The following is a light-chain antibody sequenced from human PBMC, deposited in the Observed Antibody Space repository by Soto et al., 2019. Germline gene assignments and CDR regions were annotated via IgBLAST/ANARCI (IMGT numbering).Light chain of an antibody. CDR1: SSDVGGYNY. Sequence: QSALTQPPSASGSPGQSVTISCTGTSSDVGGYNYVSWYQQHPGKAPKLMIYEVSKRPSGVPDRFSGSKSGNTASLTVSGLQAEDEDDYYCSSYAGSRVVFGGGTKVTVL. CDR3: SSYAGSRVV. J-gene: IGLJ2*01. V-gene: IGLV2-8*01. CDR2: EVS.